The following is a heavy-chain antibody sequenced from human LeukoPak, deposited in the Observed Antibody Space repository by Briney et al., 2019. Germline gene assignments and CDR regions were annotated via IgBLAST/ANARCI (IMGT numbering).Heavy chain of an antibody. J-gene: IGHJ4*02. V-gene: IGHV1-2*02. CDR2: INPNSGGT. CDR1: GYTFTGYY. D-gene: IGHD3-16*01. Sequence: ASVKVSCKASGYTFTGYYMHWVRQAPGQGLEWMGWINPNSGGTNYAQKFQGRVTMTRDTSISTAYMELSRLRSDDTAVYYCARGTEGGVSTDPYFDYWGQGTLVTVSS. CDR3: ARGTEGGVSTDPYFDY.